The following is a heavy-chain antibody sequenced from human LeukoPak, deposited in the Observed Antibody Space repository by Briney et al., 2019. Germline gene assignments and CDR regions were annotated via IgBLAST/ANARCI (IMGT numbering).Heavy chain of an antibody. V-gene: IGHV3-23*01. CDR1: GFTFSSYA. D-gene: IGHD4-17*01. CDR3: AKIELGAVTTSEYFQH. CDR2: ISGSGGST. Sequence: PGGSLRLSCAASGFTFSSYAMSWVRQAPGKGLEWVSAISGSGGSTYYADSVKGRFTISRDNSKNTLYLQMNSLRAEDTAVYYCAKIELGAVTTSEYFQHWGQGTLVTVSS. J-gene: IGHJ1*01.